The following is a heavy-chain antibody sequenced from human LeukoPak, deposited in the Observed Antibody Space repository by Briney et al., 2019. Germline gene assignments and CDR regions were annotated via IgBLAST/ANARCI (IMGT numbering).Heavy chain of an antibody. CDR1: GLTVSTDY. J-gene: IGHJ6*03. V-gene: IGHV3-53*01. CDR3: AREGTGSYMDV. D-gene: IGHD1/OR15-1a*01. Sequence: PGGSLRLSCAASGLTVSTDYMSWVRQAPEKGLEWVSVIYRGGTTYYADSVKGRFSISRDNAKNTLYLQVNSLRVEDTAVYYCAREGTGSYMDVWGKGTTVTVSS. CDR2: IYRGGTT.